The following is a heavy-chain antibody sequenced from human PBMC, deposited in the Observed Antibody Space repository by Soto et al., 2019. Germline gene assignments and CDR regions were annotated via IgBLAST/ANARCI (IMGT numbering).Heavy chain of an antibody. D-gene: IGHD3-3*01. CDR3: ARDCNDFWSGHLAY. CDR1: GFSFSDYS. J-gene: IGHJ4*02. V-gene: IGHV3-48*01. CDR2: ISSSSFTI. Sequence: GGSLRLSCAASGFSFSDYSMNWVRQAPGRGLEWVSYISSSSFTIHYADSVEGRFAISRDNAKNPLYLQMNSLRAADTAVYYCARDCNDFWSGHLAYWGQGAMVTSPQ.